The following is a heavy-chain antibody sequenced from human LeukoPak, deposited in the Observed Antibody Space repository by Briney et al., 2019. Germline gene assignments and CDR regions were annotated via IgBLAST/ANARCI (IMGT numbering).Heavy chain of an antibody. J-gene: IGHJ4*02. D-gene: IGHD6-13*01. CDR2: ISSSSSYI. V-gene: IGHV3-21*01. Sequence: PGGSLRLSCAASGFTFSSYWMSWVRQAPGKGLEWVSSISSSSSYIYYADSVKGRFTISRDNAKNSLYLQMNSLRAEDTAVYYCARGAAAALYTLFDYWGQGTLVTVSS. CDR3: ARGAAAALYTLFDY. CDR1: GFTFSSYW.